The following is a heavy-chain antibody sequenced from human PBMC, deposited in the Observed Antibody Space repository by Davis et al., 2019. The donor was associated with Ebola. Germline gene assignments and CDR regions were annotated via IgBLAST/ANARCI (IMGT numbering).Heavy chain of an antibody. Sequence: PGGSLRLSCAASGFTFSSYEMNWVRQAPGKGLEWVSYISSSGSTIYYADSVRGRFTISRDNAKNSLFLQMNSLRVDDTAIYYCAKDSGWQMSPWGQGTLVTVSS. J-gene: IGHJ5*02. CDR2: ISSSGSTI. D-gene: IGHD6-19*01. CDR3: AKDSGWQMSP. CDR1: GFTFSSYE. V-gene: IGHV3-48*03.